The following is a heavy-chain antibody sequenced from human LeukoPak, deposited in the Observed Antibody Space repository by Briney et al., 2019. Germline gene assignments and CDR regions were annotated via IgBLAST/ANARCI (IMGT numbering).Heavy chain of an antibody. CDR1: GYTFTSYG. J-gene: IGHJ6*02. CDR3: ARPQDFWSGYSYYYYGMDV. V-gene: IGHV1-18*01. Sequence: ALVKVSCKASGYTFTSYGISWVRQAPGQGLEWMGWISAYNGNTNYAQKLQGRVTMTTDTSTSTAYMELRSLRSDDTAVYYCARPQDFWSGYSYYYYGMDVWGQGTTVTVSS. D-gene: IGHD3-3*01. CDR2: ISAYNGNT.